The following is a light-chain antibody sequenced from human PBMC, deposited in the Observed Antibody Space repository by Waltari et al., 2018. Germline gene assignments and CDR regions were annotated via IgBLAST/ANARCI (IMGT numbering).Light chain of an antibody. CDR2: WAS. J-gene: IGKJ1*01. CDR3: LQYYSTPRT. V-gene: IGKV4-1*01. Sequence: DIVMTQSPDSLAVSLGERATINCKSSQSVLYNSNNKNYLAWYQQKPGQPPKLLISWASTRESGVPDRFSGSGSGTDFTLTISSLQAEDVAIYYCLQYYSTPRTFGQGTKVEIK. CDR1: QSVLYNSNNKNY.